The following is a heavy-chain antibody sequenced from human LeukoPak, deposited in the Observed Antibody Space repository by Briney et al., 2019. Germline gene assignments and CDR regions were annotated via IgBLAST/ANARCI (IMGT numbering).Heavy chain of an antibody. Sequence: PSETLSLTCTVSGGSISSSSYYWGWIRQPPGKGLEWIGSIYYSGSTYYNPSLKSRVTISVDTSKNQFSLKLSSVTAADTAVYYCARREYQLLFLDYWGRGTLVTVSS. CDR1: GGSISSSSYY. V-gene: IGHV4-39*01. CDR2: IYYSGST. J-gene: IGHJ4*02. D-gene: IGHD2-2*01. CDR3: ARREYQLLFLDY.